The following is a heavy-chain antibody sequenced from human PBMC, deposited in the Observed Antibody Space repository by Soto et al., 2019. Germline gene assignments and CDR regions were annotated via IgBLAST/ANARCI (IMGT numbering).Heavy chain of an antibody. D-gene: IGHD7-27*01. CDR1: GGSINNVYYS. CDR3: AIGPSGDKVDY. J-gene: IGHJ4*02. CDR2: IYNGGTT. V-gene: IGHV4-30-4*01. Sequence: QVQLQESGPGLVKPSQTLSLTCTVSGGSINNVYYSWSWIRQSPDKGLEWIGHIYNGGTTYINPSRTSLLSKSLDTTNEQFPLKLPSVSAADTAVYYCAIGPSGDKVDYWGQGTLVPVSS.